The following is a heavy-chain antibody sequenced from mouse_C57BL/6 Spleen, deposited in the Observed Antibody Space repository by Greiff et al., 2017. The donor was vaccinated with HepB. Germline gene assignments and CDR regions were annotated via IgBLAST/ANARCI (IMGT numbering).Heavy chain of an antibody. V-gene: IGHV1-50*01. CDR1: GYTFTSYW. J-gene: IGHJ1*03. D-gene: IGHD1-1*01. CDR3: ARSFTTGGYFDV. CDR2: IDPSDSYT. Sequence: QVQLQQPGAELVKPGASVKLSCKASGYTFTSYWMQWVKQRPGQGLEWIGEIDPSDSYTNYNQKFKGKATLTVDTSSSTAYMQLSSLTSEDSAVYYCARSFTTGGYFDVWGTGTTVTVSS.